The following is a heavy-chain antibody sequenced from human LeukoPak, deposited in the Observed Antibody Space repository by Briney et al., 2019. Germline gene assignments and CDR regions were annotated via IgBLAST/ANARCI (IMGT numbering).Heavy chain of an antibody. V-gene: IGHV1-2*02. CDR2: INPNSGGT. CDR1: GYTFTDYY. J-gene: IGHJ4*02. D-gene: IGHD3-22*01. Sequence: ASVKVSCKASGYTFTDYYMHWVRQAPGQGLEWMGWINPNSGGTNYAQKFQGRVAMTRDTSISTAYMELSSLRSDDTAVYYCARDRDYYDSSGYYPLDYWGQGSLVTVSS. CDR3: ARDRDYYDSSGYYPLDY.